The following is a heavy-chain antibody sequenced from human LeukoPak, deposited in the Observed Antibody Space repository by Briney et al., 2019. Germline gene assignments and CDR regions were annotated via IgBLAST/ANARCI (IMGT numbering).Heavy chain of an antibody. D-gene: IGHD3-9*01. Sequence: SETLSLTCTVSGGCISSYYWSWIRQPAGKGLEWIGRIYTSGSTNYNPSLKSRVTMSVDTSKNQFSLKLSSVTAADTAVYYCARDKRVLRYFDWLFGMDAFDIWGQGTMVTVSS. V-gene: IGHV4-4*07. CDR1: GGCISSYY. CDR2: IYTSGST. CDR3: ARDKRVLRYFDWLFGMDAFDI. J-gene: IGHJ3*02.